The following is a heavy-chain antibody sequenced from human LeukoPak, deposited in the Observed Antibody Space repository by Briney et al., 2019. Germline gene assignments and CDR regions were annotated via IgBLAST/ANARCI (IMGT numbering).Heavy chain of an antibody. Sequence: SETLSLTCAVSGGSISSGGYSWSWIRQPPGKGLEWIGYIYHSGSTYYNPSLKSRVTISVDRSKNQFSLKLSSVTAADTAVYYCARENGYDRDRELTLWGQGTLVTVSS. CDR2: IYHSGST. D-gene: IGHD5-12*01. CDR3: ARENGYDRDRELTL. CDR1: GGSISSGGYS. J-gene: IGHJ4*02. V-gene: IGHV4-30-2*01.